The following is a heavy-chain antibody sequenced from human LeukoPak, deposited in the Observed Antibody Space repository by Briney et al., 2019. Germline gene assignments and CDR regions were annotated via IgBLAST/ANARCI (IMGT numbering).Heavy chain of an antibody. CDR2: IYHSGST. J-gene: IGHJ5*02. V-gene: IGHV4-4*02. Sequence: SGTLSLTCAVSGGSISSSNWWSWVRQPPGKGLEWIGEIYHSGSTNYNPSLKSRVTISVDTSKNQFSLKLSSVTAADTAVYYCARDPRGRNWFDPWGQGALVTVSS. CDR1: GGSISSSNW. CDR3: ARDPRGRNWFDP.